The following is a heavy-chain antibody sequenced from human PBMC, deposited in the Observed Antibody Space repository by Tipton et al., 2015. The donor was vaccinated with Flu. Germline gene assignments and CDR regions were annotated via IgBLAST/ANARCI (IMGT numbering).Heavy chain of an antibody. CDR2: IYNTWST. CDR3: ARGPEQWLVNPHYFDY. D-gene: IGHD6-19*01. V-gene: IGHV4-59*08. J-gene: IGHJ4*02. CDR1: ADSISSNY. Sequence: TLSLTCSVSADSISSNYWSWIRQSPGKGLEWIGYIYNTWSTNYNPSLKSRVTISVDTSKNQFSLKLSSVTAADTAVYYCARGPEQWLVNPHYFDYWGQGTLVTVSS.